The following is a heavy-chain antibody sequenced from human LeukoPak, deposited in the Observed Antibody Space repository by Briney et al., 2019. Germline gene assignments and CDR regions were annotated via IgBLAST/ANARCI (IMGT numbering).Heavy chain of an antibody. CDR3: ATGDGITVPNKWFDP. V-gene: IGHV1-69-2*01. CDR1: GYTFTDYY. CDR2: VDPEDGET. J-gene: IGHJ5*02. Sequence: ASVKVSCKVSGYTFTDYYMHWVQQAPGKGLEWMGLVDPEDGETIYAEKFQGRVTITADTSTDTAYMDLSSLRSEDTAVYYCATGDGITVPNKWFDPWGQGTLVTVSS. D-gene: IGHD1-20*01.